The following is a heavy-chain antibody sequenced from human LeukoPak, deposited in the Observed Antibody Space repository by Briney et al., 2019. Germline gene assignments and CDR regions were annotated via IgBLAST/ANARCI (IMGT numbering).Heavy chain of an antibody. CDR1: GFTFSIYA. V-gene: IGHV4-59*05. Sequence: GSLRLSCAASGFTFSIYAMTWVRQTPGKGLEWIGSIYYSGSTYYNPSLKSRVTISVDTSKNQFSLKLSSVTAADTAVYYCFGDSDAFDIWGQGTMVTVSS. D-gene: IGHD4-17*01. CDR2: IYYSGST. CDR3: FGDSDAFDI. J-gene: IGHJ3*02.